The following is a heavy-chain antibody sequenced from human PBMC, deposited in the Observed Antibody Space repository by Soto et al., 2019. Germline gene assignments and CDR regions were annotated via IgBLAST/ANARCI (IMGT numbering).Heavy chain of an antibody. CDR3: AHMDYDSSGYYFYYFDY. CDR2: IYPGDSDT. Sequence: GESLKISCKGSGYSFTSYWIGWVRQMPGKGLEWMGIIYPGDSDTRYSPSFQGQVTISADKSISTAYLQWSSLKASDTATYYCAHMDYDSSGYYFYYFDYWGQGTLVTVSS. CDR1: GYSFTSYW. D-gene: IGHD3-22*01. J-gene: IGHJ4*02. V-gene: IGHV5-51*01.